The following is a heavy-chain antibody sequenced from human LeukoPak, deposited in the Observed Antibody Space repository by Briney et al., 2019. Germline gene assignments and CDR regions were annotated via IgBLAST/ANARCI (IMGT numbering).Heavy chain of an antibody. CDR3: ARDNYDSSGPYYFDY. J-gene: IGHJ4*02. CDR1: GFTFSTYE. Sequence: GGSLRLSCAASGFTFSTYEMTWVRQSPGKGLEWVSYISSSGSTIYYADSVKGRFAISRDNARNSLYLQMNSLRAEDTAVYYCARDNYDSSGPYYFDYWGQGTLVTVSS. D-gene: IGHD3-22*01. CDR2: ISSSGSTI. V-gene: IGHV3-48*03.